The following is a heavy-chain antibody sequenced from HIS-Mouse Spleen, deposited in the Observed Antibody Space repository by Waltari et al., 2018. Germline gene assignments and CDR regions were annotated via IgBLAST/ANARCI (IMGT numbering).Heavy chain of an antibody. D-gene: IGHD6-13*01. CDR1: GGSISSSSYS. CDR2: IYYSGST. Sequence: QLQLQESGQGLVKPSETLSLTCTVSGGSISSSSYSWGWIRQPPGKGLEWIGSIYYSGSTYYNPSLKSRVTISVDTSKNQFSLKLSSVTAADTAVYYCAREIPYSSSWYDWYFDLWGRGTLVTVSS. CDR3: AREIPYSSSWYDWYFDL. V-gene: IGHV4-39*07. J-gene: IGHJ2*01.